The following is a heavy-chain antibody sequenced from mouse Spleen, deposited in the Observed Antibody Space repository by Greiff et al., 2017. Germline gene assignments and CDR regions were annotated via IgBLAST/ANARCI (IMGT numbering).Heavy chain of an antibody. V-gene: IGHV5-9-3*01. CDR1: GFTFSSYA. Sequence: EVQVVESGGGLVKPGGSLKLSCAASGFTFSSYAMSWVRQTPEKRLEWVATISSGGSYTYYPDSVKGRFTISRDNAKNTLYLQMSSLRSEDTAMYYCARGGYWGQGTTLTVSS. J-gene: IGHJ2*01. CDR3: ARGGY. CDR2: ISSGGSYT.